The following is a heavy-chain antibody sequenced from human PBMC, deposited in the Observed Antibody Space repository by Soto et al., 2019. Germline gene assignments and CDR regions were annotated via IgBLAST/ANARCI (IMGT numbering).Heavy chain of an antibody. Sequence: QVQLVQSGAEVKKPGSSVKVSCKASGGTFSSYSITWVRQAPGQGLEWMGRIIPILGITNNAQKFQGRVTLTADKSTSTAYMELSSLGCEDTAEYYCARASGYSTTWLDYWGQGTLVTVSS. CDR2: IIPILGIT. V-gene: IGHV1-69*02. J-gene: IGHJ4*02. D-gene: IGHD6-13*01. CDR1: GGTFSSYS. CDR3: ARASGYSTTWLDY.